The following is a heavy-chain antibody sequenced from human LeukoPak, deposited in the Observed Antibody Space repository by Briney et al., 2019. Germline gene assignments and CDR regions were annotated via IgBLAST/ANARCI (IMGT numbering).Heavy chain of an antibody. V-gene: IGHV1-46*01. CDR3: ARDLPAAYNWNDGAYYYYYGMDV. Sequence: ASVKVSCKASGYTFTSYYMHWVRQAPGQGLEWMGIINPSGGSTSYAQKFQGRGIMTRDTSTSTVYMELSSLRSEDTAVYYCARDLPAAYNWNDGAYYYYYGMDVWGQGTTVTVSS. D-gene: IGHD1-1*01. J-gene: IGHJ6*02. CDR2: INPSGGST. CDR1: GYTFTSYY.